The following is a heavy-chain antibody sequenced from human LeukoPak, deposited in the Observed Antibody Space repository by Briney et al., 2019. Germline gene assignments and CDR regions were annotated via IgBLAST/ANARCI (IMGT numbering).Heavy chain of an antibody. V-gene: IGHV4-39*01. CDR2: IYYSGST. D-gene: IGHD2-21*02. CDR1: GGSISSSSYY. Sequence: SETLSLTCTVSGGSISSSSYYWGWIRQPPGKGLEWIGSIYYSGSTYYNPSLKSRVTISVDTSRNQFSLKLSSMTAADTAVYYCATAFCGGDCYPDYWGQGTLVTVSS. CDR3: ATAFCGGDCYPDY. J-gene: IGHJ4*02.